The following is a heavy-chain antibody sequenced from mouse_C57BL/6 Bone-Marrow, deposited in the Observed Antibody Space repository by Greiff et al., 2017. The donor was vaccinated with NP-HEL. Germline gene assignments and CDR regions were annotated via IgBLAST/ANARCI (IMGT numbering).Heavy chain of an antibody. D-gene: IGHD2-10*01. CDR2: IYPGNSDT. V-gene: IGHV1-5*01. Sequence: EVMLVESGTVLARPGASVKMSCKTSGYTFTSYWMHWVKQRPGQGLEWIGAIYPGNSDTSYNQKFKGKAKLTAVTSASTAYMELSSLTNEDSAVYYCTRALLWYGSDPAWVAYWGQGTLVTVSA. CDR3: TRALLWYGSDPAWVAY. J-gene: IGHJ3*01. CDR1: GYTFTSYW.